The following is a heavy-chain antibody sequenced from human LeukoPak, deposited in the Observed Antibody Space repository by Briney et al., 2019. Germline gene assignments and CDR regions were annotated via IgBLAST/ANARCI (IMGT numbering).Heavy chain of an antibody. V-gene: IGHV3-7*01. CDR3: ARLGGSYYTY. D-gene: IGHD1-26*01. CDR1: GFAHSRYW. J-gene: IGHJ4*02. CDR2: IKQDGGEE. Sequence: GGSLRLSCVASGFAHSRYWMTWVRQAPGKGLEWVANIKQDGGEEYYVDSVKGRFTIARDNAKNSLFLQMNSLRVEDTAVYYCARLGGSYYTYWGQGTLVTVSS.